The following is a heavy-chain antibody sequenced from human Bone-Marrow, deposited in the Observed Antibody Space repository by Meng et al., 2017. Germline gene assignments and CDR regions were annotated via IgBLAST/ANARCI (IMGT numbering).Heavy chain of an antibody. CDR1: GFTFSSYW. Sequence: GESLKISCAASGFTFSSYWMSWVRQAPGKGLEWVANIKQDGSDKYYVDSVKGRFTVSRDNAKNSLCLQMNSLRAEETAVYYCARFGELYLDYWGQGTLVTVSS. CDR3: ARFGELYLDY. J-gene: IGHJ4*02. CDR2: IKQDGSDK. D-gene: IGHD3-10*01. V-gene: IGHV3-7*01.